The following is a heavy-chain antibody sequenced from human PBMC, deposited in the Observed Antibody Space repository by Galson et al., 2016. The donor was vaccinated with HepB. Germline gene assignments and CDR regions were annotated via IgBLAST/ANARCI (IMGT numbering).Heavy chain of an antibody. CDR1: GFTFSKTW. J-gene: IGHJ3*02. D-gene: IGHD3-22*01. Sequence: SLRLSCAASGFTFSKTWMNWVRQAPGKGLEWVGRIKSKTDGGTTDYGAPVKGRFIISRDDSKNTLYLQMNSMKTEDTAVYYCTTDDYYDRSGYHAAFDIWGQGTMATVSS. V-gene: IGHV3-15*07. CDR3: TTDDYYDRSGYHAAFDI. CDR2: IKSKTDGGTT.